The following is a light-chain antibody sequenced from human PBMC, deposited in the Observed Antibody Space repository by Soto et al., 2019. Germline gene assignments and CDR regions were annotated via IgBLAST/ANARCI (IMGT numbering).Light chain of an antibody. Sequence: QSVLTQPASVSGSPGQSITIFCTGTSSDVGSYNYVSWYQHHPGKAPKLIIYEVSNRPSGVSNRFSGSKSDNTASLTISGLQTEDEGDYYCSSYTGTSPLWVFGGGTKVTVL. CDR1: SSDVGSYNY. J-gene: IGLJ3*02. V-gene: IGLV2-14*01. CDR3: SSYTGTSPLWV. CDR2: EVS.